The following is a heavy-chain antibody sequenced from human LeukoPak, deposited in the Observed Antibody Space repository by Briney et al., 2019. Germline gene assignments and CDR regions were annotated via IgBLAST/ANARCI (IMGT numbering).Heavy chain of an antibody. J-gene: IGHJ5*02. V-gene: IGHV3-48*02. CDR2: ISSSSTI. D-gene: IGHD1-1*01. CDR1: GFTFSSYS. CDR3: ARGDDSNWFDP. Sequence: GGSLRLSCAASGFTFSSYSRNWVRQAPGKGLEWVSYISSSSTIFYADFVKGRFTISRDNAKNSLYLQMNSLRDEDTAVYYCARGDDSNWFDPWGQGILVTVSS.